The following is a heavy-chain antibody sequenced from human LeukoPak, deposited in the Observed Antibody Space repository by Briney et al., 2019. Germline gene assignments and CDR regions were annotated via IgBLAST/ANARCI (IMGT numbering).Heavy chain of an antibody. CDR1: GGPISSSNW. D-gene: IGHD5-18*01. Sequence: SETLSLTCAVSGGPISSSNWWSWVRQPPGKGLEWIGEIYHSGSTNYNPSLKSRVTISVDKSKNQFSLKLSSVTAADTAVYYCARVDTGMVTSSYYYYYMDVWGKGTTVTVSS. V-gene: IGHV4-4*02. CDR3: ARVDTGMVTSSYYYYYMDV. J-gene: IGHJ6*03. CDR2: IYHSGST.